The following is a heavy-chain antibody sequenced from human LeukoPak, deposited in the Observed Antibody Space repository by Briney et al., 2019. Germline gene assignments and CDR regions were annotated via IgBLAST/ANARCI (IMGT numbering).Heavy chain of an antibody. Sequence: ASVKVSCKASGYTFTSYYIHWVRQAPGQGLEWMGIINPSSGSTSYAQKFQGRVTMTTDTSTRTVYMELSSLRSDDTAVYYCARDQVAATLSYFDYWGQGTLVTVSS. CDR1: GYTFTSYY. J-gene: IGHJ4*02. CDR2: INPSSGST. D-gene: IGHD1-26*01. CDR3: ARDQVAATLSYFDY. V-gene: IGHV1-46*01.